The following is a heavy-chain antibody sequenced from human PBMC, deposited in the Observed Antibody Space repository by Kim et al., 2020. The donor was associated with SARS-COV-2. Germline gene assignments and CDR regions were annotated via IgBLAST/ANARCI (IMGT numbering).Heavy chain of an antibody. V-gene: IGHV4-39*01. J-gene: IGHJ4*02. D-gene: IGHD2-2*01. CDR3: ARRRGYATARYPLDY. Sequence: NPALSSRVAMSVDTSKNQFSLKLAAVTAADTAVYYCARRRGYATARYPLDYWGQGTLVTVSS.